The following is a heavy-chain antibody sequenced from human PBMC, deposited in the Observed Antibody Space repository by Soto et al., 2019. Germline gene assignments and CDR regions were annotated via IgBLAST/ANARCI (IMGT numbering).Heavy chain of an antibody. CDR2: ISSSGSNT. J-gene: IGHJ5*02. V-gene: IGHV3-11*01. Sequence: GGSLRLSCAASGFTFSDHYMTWIRQAPGKGLEWVSDISSSGSNTDYTGSVKGRFTISRDNAKNSLYLQMNSLRAEDTALYYCARDIWFGHWGQGTLVTVSS. CDR3: ARDIWFGH. CDR1: GFTFSDHY.